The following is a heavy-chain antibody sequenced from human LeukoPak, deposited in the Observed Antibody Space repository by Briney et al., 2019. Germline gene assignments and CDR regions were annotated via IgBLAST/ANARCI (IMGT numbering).Heavy chain of an antibody. CDR2: IRSKAYGGTT. CDR1: GFSFGDYA. D-gene: IGHD2-15*01. J-gene: IGHJ4*02. V-gene: IGHV3-49*04. Sequence: GGSLRLSCTASGFSFGDYAMSWVRQAPGKGLEWVGCIRSKAYGGTTAYAASVKGRFTISRDDSKCISYLQMNSLNTEDTTVYCGTRGSLLRHLDYWGQGTLVTVSS. CDR3: TRGSLLRHLDY.